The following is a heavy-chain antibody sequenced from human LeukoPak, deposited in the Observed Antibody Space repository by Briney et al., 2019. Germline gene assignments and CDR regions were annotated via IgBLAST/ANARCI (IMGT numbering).Heavy chain of an antibody. J-gene: IGHJ4*02. CDR3: ARAQAAAIDY. CDR2: IKHDGSEK. V-gene: IGHV3-7*01. D-gene: IGHD6-13*01. Sequence: GGSLRLSCVVSGFTFSSYWMSWVRQAPGKGLEWVANIKHDGSEKYYVDSVKGRFTIPRDNAKNSVYLQVSSLRAEDTAVYYCARAQAAAIDYWGQGTLVTVSS. CDR1: GFTFSSYW.